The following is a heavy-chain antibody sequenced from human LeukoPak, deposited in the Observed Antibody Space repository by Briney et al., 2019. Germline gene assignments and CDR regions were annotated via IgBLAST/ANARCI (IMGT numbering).Heavy chain of an antibody. Sequence: PGGSLRLSCAASGFTLSSYETNWVRQAPGKGLEWVSYISSSGSTIYYADSVKGRFTISRDNAKNSLYLQMDSLRAEDTAVYYCAELGITMIGGVWGKGTTVTISS. D-gene: IGHD3-10*02. CDR1: GFTLSSYE. CDR3: AELGITMIGGV. CDR2: ISSSGSTI. V-gene: IGHV3-48*03. J-gene: IGHJ6*04.